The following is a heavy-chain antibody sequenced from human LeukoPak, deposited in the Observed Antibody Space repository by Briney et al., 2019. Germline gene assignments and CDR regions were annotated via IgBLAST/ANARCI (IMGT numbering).Heavy chain of an antibody. CDR2: IKQDESEK. V-gene: IGHV3-7*03. Sequence: GGSLRLSCAASGFTFSSYWMSWVRQAPGKGLEWVANIKQDESEKYYVDSVKSRFTISRDNAKNSLFLHMNSLRAEDTAQYYCVCFSHYDILTGLRNWFVPRGQGTLATVS. D-gene: IGHD3-9*01. CDR1: GFTFSSYW. CDR3: VCFSHYDILTGLRNWFVP. J-gene: IGHJ5*02.